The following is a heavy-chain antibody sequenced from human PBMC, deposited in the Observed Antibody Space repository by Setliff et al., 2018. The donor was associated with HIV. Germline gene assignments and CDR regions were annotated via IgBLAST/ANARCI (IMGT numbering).Heavy chain of an antibody. D-gene: IGHD6-13*01. Sequence: KPSETLSLTCTVSGGSISSSSYYWGWIRQPPGKGLEWIGSIYYSGSTYYNPSLKSRVTISVDTSKNQFSLKLSSVTAADTAVYYCATTAAAGVRGNALDIWGQGTMVTVSS. CDR2: IYYSGST. J-gene: IGHJ3*02. V-gene: IGHV4-39*07. CDR3: ATTAAAGVRGNALDI. CDR1: GGSISSSSYY.